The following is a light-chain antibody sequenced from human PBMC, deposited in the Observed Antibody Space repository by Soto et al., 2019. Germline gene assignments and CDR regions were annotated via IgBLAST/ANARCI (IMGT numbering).Light chain of an antibody. V-gene: IGLV1-47*01. J-gene: IGLJ2*01. Sequence: QAVVTQPPSASGTHGQRVTISCSGSSSNIGSNYVYWYQQLPGTAPKLLIYRNNQRPSGVPDRFSGSKSGTSAPLAISGLRSEDEADYYCAAWDDSLSGVVFGGGTKLTVL. CDR2: RNN. CDR1: SSNIGSNY. CDR3: AAWDDSLSGVV.